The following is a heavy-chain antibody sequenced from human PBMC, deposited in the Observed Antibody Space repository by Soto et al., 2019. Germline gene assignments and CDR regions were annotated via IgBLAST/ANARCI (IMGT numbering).Heavy chain of an antibody. Sequence: ASVKVSCKASGDRFTDYYMHWVRQAPGQGLEWMGWINPNSGVTKYAQKFQGWVTMTRDTSIRTVYMQLSRLGFDDTAIYYCARESGGATATLDYYYFYMDVWGTGTTVTVSS. CDR3: ARESGGATATLDYYYFYMDV. CDR1: GDRFTDYY. CDR2: INPNSGVT. J-gene: IGHJ6*03. V-gene: IGHV1-2*04. D-gene: IGHD5-12*01.